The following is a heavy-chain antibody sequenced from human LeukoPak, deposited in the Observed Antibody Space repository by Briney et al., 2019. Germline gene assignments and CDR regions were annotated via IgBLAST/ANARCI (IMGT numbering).Heavy chain of an antibody. V-gene: IGHV1-18*01. J-gene: IGHJ4*02. CDR3: ARVRYDILTGYYSDY. CDR1: GYTFTSYG. D-gene: IGHD3-9*01. Sequence: ASVKVSCKASGYTFTSYGISWVRQAPGQGLEWMGWIIAYNGNTNYAQKLQGRVTMTTDTSTSTAYMELRSLRSDDTAVYYCARVRYDILTGYYSDYWGQGTLVTVSS. CDR2: IIAYNGNT.